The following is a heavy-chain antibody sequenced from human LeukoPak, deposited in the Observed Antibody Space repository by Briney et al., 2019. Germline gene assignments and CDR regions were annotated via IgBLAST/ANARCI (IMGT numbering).Heavy chain of an antibody. CDR1: GYTFTGYF. Sequence: ASVKVSCRASGYTFTGYFMHWVRQAPGQGLEWMGWINANSGGTSYAQKFQGRVTMTRDTSISTAYLELSGLRSDDTAVYYCARRGVFQDLYSYYYGMDVWGQGTTVTISS. V-gene: IGHV1-2*02. CDR3: ARRGVFQDLYSYYYGMDV. J-gene: IGHJ6*02. CDR2: INANSGGT. D-gene: IGHD3-16*01.